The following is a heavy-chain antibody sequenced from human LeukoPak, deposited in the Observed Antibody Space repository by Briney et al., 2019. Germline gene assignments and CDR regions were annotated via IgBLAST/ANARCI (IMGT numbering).Heavy chain of an antibody. J-gene: IGHJ5*02. CDR3: ARAGRRVRGVIIPPEVNWFDP. D-gene: IGHD3-10*01. V-gene: IGHV4-61*01. CDR1: GCSISSSTYY. CDR2: IYYSGST. Sequence: SETLSLTCTVSGCSISSSTYYWSWIRPPPGKGLEWIGYIYYSGSTNYNPSLKSRVTISVDTSKNQFSLKLSSVTAADTAVYYCARAGRRVRGVIIPPEVNWFDPWGQGTLVTVSS.